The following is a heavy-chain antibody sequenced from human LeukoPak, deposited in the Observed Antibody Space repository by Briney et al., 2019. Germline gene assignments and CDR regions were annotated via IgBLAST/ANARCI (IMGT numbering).Heavy chain of an antibody. D-gene: IGHD3-10*01. J-gene: IGHJ4*02. CDR1: GYTFTNYG. V-gene: IGHV1-18*01. Sequence: GASVKVSCKSSGYTFTNYGIIWVRHAPGQGLEWMGWISAYNVNTNYAQKLQGRVSMTTDTSTSTAYMELRSLISDDTAVYYCARRILWFGDLYYFDYWGQGALVTVSS. CDR2: ISAYNVNT. CDR3: ARRILWFGDLYYFDY.